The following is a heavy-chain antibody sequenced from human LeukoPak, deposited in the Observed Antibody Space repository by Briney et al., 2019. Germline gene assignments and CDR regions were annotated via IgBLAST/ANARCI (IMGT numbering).Heavy chain of an antibody. V-gene: IGHV3-33*06. CDR3: AKGLSGWYENYFDY. CDR2: IWYDGSNK. D-gene: IGHD6-19*01. J-gene: IGHJ4*02. Sequence: GSLRLSCAASGFTFSSYGMHWVRQAPGKGLEWVAVIWYDGSNKYYADSVKGRFTISRDNSKNTLYLQMNSLRAEDTAVYYCAKGLSGWYENYFDYWGQGTLVTVSS. CDR1: GFTFSSYG.